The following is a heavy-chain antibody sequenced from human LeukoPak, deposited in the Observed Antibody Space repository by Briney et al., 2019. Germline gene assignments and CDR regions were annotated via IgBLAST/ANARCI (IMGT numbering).Heavy chain of an antibody. CDR2: ISAYNGNT. Sequence: GSVKVSCKASGYTFTSYGINWVRQAPGQGLEWMGWISAYNGNTHYAQKFQGRVTMTTDTSTSTAYMELSSLRAEDTAVYYCAKDQVFRDLDYWGQGTLVTVSS. CDR3: AKDQVFRDLDY. J-gene: IGHJ4*02. V-gene: IGHV1-18*01. D-gene: IGHD3-3*01. CDR1: GYTFTSYG.